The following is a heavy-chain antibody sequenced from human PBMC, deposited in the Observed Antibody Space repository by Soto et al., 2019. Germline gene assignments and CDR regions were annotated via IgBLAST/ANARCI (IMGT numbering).Heavy chain of an antibody. D-gene: IGHD6-19*01. CDR1: GFSLSDYW. Sequence: PGGSLRLSWAASGFSLSDYWMHWVRQVPWKGLLWVSRVSVNGRDTTYADSVKGRFTISRDNAKNTLYLQMDSLRAEDTAVYYCVKAPEQRPIDFCGHRSLVTVSS. J-gene: IGHJ4*01. CDR3: VKAPEQRPIDF. CDR2: VSVNGRDT. V-gene: IGHV3-74*03.